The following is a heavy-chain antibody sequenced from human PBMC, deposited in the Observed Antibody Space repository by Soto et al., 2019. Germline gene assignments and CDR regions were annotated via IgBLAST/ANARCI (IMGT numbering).Heavy chain of an antibody. V-gene: IGHV5-10-1*01. J-gene: IGHJ6*02. CDR2: IDPSDSYS. CDR3: ASYSSGRFGMDV. D-gene: IGHD2-15*01. CDR1: GCSFTRYW. Sequence: RWESLTISCKGSGCSFTRYWISWVRQMPGKGLEWMGRIDPSDSYSNYSPSFQGHVTISADKSISTAYLQWSSLKASDTAMYYCASYSSGRFGMDVWGQGTTVTVSS.